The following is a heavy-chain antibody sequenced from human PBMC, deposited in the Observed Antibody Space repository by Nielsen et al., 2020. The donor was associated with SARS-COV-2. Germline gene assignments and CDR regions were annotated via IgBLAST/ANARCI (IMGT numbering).Heavy chain of an antibody. J-gene: IGHJ6*02. V-gene: IGHV3-21*01. CDR3: ARDRNPPPYYYYGMDV. Sequence: GESLKISCAASGFTFSSYSMNWVRQAPGKGLEWVSSISSSSSYIYYADSVKGRFTISRDNAKNSLYLQMNSLRAEDTAVYYCARDRNPPPYYYYGMDVWGQGTMVTVSS. D-gene: IGHD1-14*01. CDR1: GFTFSSYS. CDR2: ISSSSSYI.